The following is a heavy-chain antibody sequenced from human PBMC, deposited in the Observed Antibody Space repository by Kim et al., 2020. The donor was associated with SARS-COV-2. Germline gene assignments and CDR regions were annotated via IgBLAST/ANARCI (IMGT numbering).Heavy chain of an antibody. D-gene: IGHD3-22*01. CDR2: ISGGGGNT. Sequence: GGSLRLSCTGFGFTFSTYGMSWVRKAPGKGLEWVAGISGGGGNTSYADPAKGRFTISRDNSMDTVFLQMNFLKAEDTAVYYCAKDPIAYYYGSRDSFYYFDLWGQGTQVTVSS. CDR3: AKDPIAYYYGSRDSFYYFDL. J-gene: IGHJ4*02. CDR1: GFTFSTYG. V-gene: IGHV3-23*01.